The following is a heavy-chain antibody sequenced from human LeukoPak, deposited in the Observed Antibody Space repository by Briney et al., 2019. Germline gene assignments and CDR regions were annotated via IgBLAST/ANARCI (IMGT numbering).Heavy chain of an antibody. CDR3: VRKHCSTITCSQTSWFDP. J-gene: IGHJ5*02. CDR1: GGSISSSSYY. V-gene: IGHV4-39*07. CDR2: ISHSGST. Sequence: SETLSLTCTVPGGSISSSSYYWGWIRQPPGKGLEWIGSISHSGSTYYNPSLKTRVTISVDTSKNQISLKLSSVTAADTAVYYCVRKHCSTITCSQTSWFDPWGQGTLVTVSS. D-gene: IGHD2-2*01.